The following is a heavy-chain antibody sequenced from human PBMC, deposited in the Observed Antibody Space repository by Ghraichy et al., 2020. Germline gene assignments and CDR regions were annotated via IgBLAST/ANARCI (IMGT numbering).Heavy chain of an antibody. CDR1: GFTFSFYA. J-gene: IGHJ6*02. Sequence: GGSLRLSCAASGFTFSFYAMHWVRQAPGKGLEWVAVISHDGSNKYYADSVKGRFTISRDNSKNTLYLQMNSLRTEDTTVYYCALGGYGDYVFYYGMDVWGQGTTVTVSS. CDR3: ALGGYGDYVFYYGMDV. D-gene: IGHD4-17*01. V-gene: IGHV3-30*04. CDR2: ISHDGSNK.